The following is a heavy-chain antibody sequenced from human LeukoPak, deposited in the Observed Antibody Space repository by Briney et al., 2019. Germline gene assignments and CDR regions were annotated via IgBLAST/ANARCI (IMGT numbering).Heavy chain of an antibody. CDR3: AKARTSYTGYCFDY. J-gene: IGHJ4*02. V-gene: IGHV3-23*01. Sequence: GGSLRLSCAASGFTFSNYAMSWVRQAPGKGLEWVSGISGSGGSTNYADSVKGRFTISRDNSKNTLFLQMNGLRAEDTAVYYCAKARTSYTGYCFDYWGQGTLVTVSS. D-gene: IGHD3-16*01. CDR2: ISGSGGST. CDR1: GFTFSNYA.